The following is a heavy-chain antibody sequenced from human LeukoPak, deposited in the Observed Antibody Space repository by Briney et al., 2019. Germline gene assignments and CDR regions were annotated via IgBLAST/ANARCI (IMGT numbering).Heavy chain of an antibody. CDR3: AKRLAAAGTRSVDY. CDR1: GFTFSSYG. D-gene: IGHD6-13*01. J-gene: IGHJ4*02. Sequence: PGGSLRLSCAASGFTFSSYGMSWVRQAPGKGLEWVTAISGSGGSTYYADSVKGRFTISRDNSKNTLYLQMNSLRAEDTAVYYCAKRLAAAGTRSVDYWGQGTLVTVSS. CDR2: ISGSGGST. V-gene: IGHV3-23*01.